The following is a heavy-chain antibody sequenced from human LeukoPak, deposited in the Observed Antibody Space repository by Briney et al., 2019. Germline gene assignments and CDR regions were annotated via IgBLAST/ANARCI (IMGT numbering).Heavy chain of an antibody. CDR1: GFTVSSNY. J-gene: IGHJ4*02. D-gene: IGHD6-6*01. Sequence: GGSMRLACAASGFTVSSNYMGWVRQAPGKGLEWVSVINSGRSTYYAGSVHGRFTISRDKSKNTLYLQMNSLRAEDTAVYYCARDRLYSSSSEDYWGQGILVTVSS. V-gene: IGHV3-53*01. CDR2: INSGRST. CDR3: ARDRLYSSSSEDY.